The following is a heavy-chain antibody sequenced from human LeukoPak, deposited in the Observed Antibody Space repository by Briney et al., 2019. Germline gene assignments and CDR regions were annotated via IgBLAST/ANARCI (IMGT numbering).Heavy chain of an antibody. J-gene: IGHJ4*02. CDR2: IKEDGTES. Sequence: PGGSLRLSCAASGSTFSSYWMTWVRQAPGKGLEWVANIKEDGTESFYVDSVKGRFTISRDNAKSSLFLQMNSLTDEDTAVYYCARVGSSRPFDNWGQGALVTVSS. CDR1: GSTFSSYW. CDR3: ARVGSSRPFDN. V-gene: IGHV3-7*04. D-gene: IGHD2-2*01.